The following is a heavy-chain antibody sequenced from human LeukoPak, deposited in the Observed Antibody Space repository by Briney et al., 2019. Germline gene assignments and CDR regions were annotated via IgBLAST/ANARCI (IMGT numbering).Heavy chain of an antibody. CDR2: IISGGNTI. V-gene: IGHV3-48*01. CDR3: ARNGALGSCSGGSCPLDY. J-gene: IGHJ4*02. D-gene: IGHD2-15*01. CDR1: GFIFSTYS. Sequence: GGSLRLSCAASGFIFSTYSMTWVRQAPGKGLEWVAYIISGGNTIYYADSVKGRFTVSRDNAKNSLFLQMNSLRAEDTAIYYCARNGALGSCSGGSCPLDYWGQGTLVTVSS.